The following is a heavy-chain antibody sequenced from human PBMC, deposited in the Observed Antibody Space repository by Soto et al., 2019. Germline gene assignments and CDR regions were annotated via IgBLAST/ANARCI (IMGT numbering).Heavy chain of an antibody. Sequence: TLSLAFTVSGGSVSNPDLYGSWIRQPPGKGLEWIGSIFYNGDTSYNPSLESRLSISVDTSKNQFSLSLSSVTASDTAVYFCAREGRLQSLDYWGQGTLVTVSS. CDR2: IFYNGDT. CDR1: GGSVSNPDLY. D-gene: IGHD4-4*01. V-gene: IGHV4-30-4*01. CDR3: AREGRLQSLDY. J-gene: IGHJ4*02.